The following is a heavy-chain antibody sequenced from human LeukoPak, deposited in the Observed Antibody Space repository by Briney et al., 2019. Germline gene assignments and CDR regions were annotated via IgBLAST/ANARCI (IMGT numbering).Heavy chain of an antibody. CDR1: GDSISSGSYY. J-gene: IGHJ4*02. CDR2: IYTSGST. D-gene: IGHD4-11*01. V-gene: IGHV4-61*02. Sequence: SETLSLTCTVSGDSISSGSYYWSWIRQPAGKGLEWIGRIYTSGSTNYNPSLKSRVTISVDTSKNQFSLKLSSVTAADTAVYYCARAGLTVTKDWGQGTLVTVSS. CDR3: ARAGLTVTKD.